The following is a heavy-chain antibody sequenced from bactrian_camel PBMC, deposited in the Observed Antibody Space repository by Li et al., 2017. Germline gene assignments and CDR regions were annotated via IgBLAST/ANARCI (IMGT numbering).Heavy chain of an antibody. Sequence: HVQLVESGGGLVQPGGSLRLSCAASGFTFSDYWMHWVRQAPGKGLEWVSAINSDGDTYYTDSVKGRFTISRDNAKNTVTLQLISLKTEDTAMYYCANLDGHYWGQGTQVTVS. CDR1: GFTFSDYW. CDR2: INSDGDT. V-gene: IGHV3S1*01. CDR3: ANLDGHY. J-gene: IGHJ4*01.